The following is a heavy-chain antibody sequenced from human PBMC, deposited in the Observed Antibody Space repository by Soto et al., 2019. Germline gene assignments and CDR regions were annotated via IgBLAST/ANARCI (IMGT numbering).Heavy chain of an antibody. CDR2: IWKDGSNE. CDR3: ARNSNGVDV. Sequence: QVQLVESGGGVVQPGRSLRLSCAASGFTFSNYAMHWVRQSPGKGLEWVSVIWKDGSNEYYADSVKGRFTISRDNSKNTVYLQMSSLSDEDTAVHYCARNSNGVDVWGQGTTVTVSS. CDR1: GFTFSNYA. J-gene: IGHJ6*02. V-gene: IGHV3-33*01.